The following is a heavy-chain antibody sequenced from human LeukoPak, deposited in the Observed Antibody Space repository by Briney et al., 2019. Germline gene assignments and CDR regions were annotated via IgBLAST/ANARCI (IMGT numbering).Heavy chain of an antibody. CDR3: TTAVGATAGEFDY. CDR1: GFTFSNAW. V-gene: IGHV3-15*07. J-gene: IGHJ4*02. Sequence: GGSLRLSCAASGFTFSNAWMNWVRQAPGKGLEWVDRIKSKTDGGTTDYAAPVKGRFTISRDDSKNTLYLQMNSLKTEDTAVYYCTTAVGATAGEFDYWGQGTLVTVSS. D-gene: IGHD1-26*01. CDR2: IKSKTDGGTT.